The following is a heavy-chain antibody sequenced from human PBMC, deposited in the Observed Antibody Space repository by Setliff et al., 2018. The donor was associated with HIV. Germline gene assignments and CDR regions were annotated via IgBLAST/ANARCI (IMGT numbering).Heavy chain of an antibody. J-gene: IGHJ4*02. D-gene: IGHD6-25*01. CDR3: ARGYGAAGGGY. CDR2: IYYSGST. Sequence: TLSLTCTVSGGSISDSRYYWGWIRQPPGKGLEWIGNIYYSGSTYYNPSLKSRVTISVDTSKNQFSLKLSSVTAADTAVYYCARGYGAAGGGYWGQGTLVTVSS. V-gene: IGHV4-39*01. CDR1: GGSISDSRYY.